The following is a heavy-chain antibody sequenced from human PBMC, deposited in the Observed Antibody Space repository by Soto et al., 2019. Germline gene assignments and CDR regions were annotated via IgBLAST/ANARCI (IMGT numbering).Heavy chain of an antibody. CDR3: ARLGYCSSTSCLNWFDP. CDR2: IYPVDSNT. J-gene: IGHJ5*02. Sequence: PGESLKISCKASGYSFTNYWIGWVRQMSGKGLEWMGVIYPVDSNTKFSPSFQGQVTMSVDNSISTAYLHWISLKASDTAMYYCARLGYCSSTSCLNWFDPWGQGTLVTVSS. V-gene: IGHV5-51*01. CDR1: GYSFTNYW. D-gene: IGHD2-2*01.